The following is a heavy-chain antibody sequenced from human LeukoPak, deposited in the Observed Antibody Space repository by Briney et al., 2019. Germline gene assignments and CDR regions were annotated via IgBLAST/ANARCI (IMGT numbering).Heavy chain of an antibody. Sequence: VGSLRLSCAASGFTFSSYAMSWVRQAPGKGLEWVSAISGSGGSTYYADSVKGRFTISKDNSKNTLYLQMNSLRAEDTAVYYCAKVGSSTSPAYWGQGTLVTVSS. CDR1: GFTFSSYA. CDR2: ISGSGGST. V-gene: IGHV3-23*01. CDR3: AKVGSSTSPAY. D-gene: IGHD2-2*01. J-gene: IGHJ4*02.